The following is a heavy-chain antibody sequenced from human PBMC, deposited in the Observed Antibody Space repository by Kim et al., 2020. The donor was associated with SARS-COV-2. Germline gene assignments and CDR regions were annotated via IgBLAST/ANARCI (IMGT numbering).Heavy chain of an antibody. V-gene: IGHV4-59*01. D-gene: IGHD2-15*01. Sequence: SETLSLTCTVSGGSISSYYWSWIRQPPGKGLEWIGYIYYSGSTNYNPSLKSRVTISVDTSKNQFSLKLSSVTAAETAVYYCARDRVVEGYCSGGSCPAHWGWFDPWGQGTLVTVSS. CDR2: IYYSGST. CDR1: GGSISSYY. J-gene: IGHJ5*02. CDR3: ARDRVVEGYCSGGSCPAHWGWFDP.